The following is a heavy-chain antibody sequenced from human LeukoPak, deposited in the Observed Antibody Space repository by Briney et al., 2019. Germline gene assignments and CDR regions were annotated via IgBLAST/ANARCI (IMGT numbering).Heavy chain of an antibody. CDR1: GGSFSGYY. Sequence: PSETLSLTCAVYGGSFSGYYWSWIRQPPGKGLEWIGEINHSGSTNYNPSLKSRVTISVDTSKNQFSLKLSSVTAADTAVYYCARAVLRYFDWSYRFDYRGQGTLVTVSS. V-gene: IGHV4-34*01. CDR2: INHSGST. J-gene: IGHJ4*02. D-gene: IGHD3-9*01. CDR3: ARAVLRYFDWSYRFDY.